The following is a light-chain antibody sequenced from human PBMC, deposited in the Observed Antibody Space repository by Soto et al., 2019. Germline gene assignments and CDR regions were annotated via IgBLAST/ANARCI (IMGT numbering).Light chain of an antibody. CDR3: SIYAGGNNVI. V-gene: IGLV2-8*01. CDR2: EVT. CDR1: SSDVGSYFY. Sequence: QSALTQPPSASGSPGQSVTISCTGTSSDVGSYFYVSWYQQHPGKAPKLVIYEVTKRPSGVPDRFSGSKSGNTASLTVSGLQVEDEADYYCSIYAGGNNVIFGGGTQLTVL. J-gene: IGLJ2*01.